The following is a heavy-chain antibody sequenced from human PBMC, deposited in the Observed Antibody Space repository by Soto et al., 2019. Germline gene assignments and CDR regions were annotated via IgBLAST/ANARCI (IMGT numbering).Heavy chain of an antibody. CDR3: TRADSDVVILPDVRPLFDF. D-gene: IGHD2-21*02. CDR1: GYDFFKYN. J-gene: IGHJ4*02. V-gene: IGHV1-46*01. CDR2: INPNGGYT. Sequence: QVQLVQSGAEVKKPGASVKVSCKTSGYDFFKYNMHWVRQAPGQGLEWMGVINPNGGYTRHAQKLQGRVIMTRDTSSKIVYMELSGLTSEDTAMYYCTRADSDVVILPDVRPLFDFWGQGALVTVSS.